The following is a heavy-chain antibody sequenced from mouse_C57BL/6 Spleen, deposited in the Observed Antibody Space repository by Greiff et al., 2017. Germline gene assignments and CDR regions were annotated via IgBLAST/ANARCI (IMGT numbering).Heavy chain of an antibody. CDR2: INPNNGGT. D-gene: IGHD2-4*01. V-gene: IGHV1-18*01. Sequence: VQLQQSGPELVKPGASVKIPCKASGYTFTDYNMDWVKQSHGKSLEWIGDINPNNGGTIYNQKFKGKATVTVDKSSSTAYMELRSLTSEDTAVYYCARALIYYDYDKGAWFAYWGQGTLVTVSA. J-gene: IGHJ3*01. CDR1: GYTFTDYN. CDR3: ARALIYYDYDKGAWFAY.